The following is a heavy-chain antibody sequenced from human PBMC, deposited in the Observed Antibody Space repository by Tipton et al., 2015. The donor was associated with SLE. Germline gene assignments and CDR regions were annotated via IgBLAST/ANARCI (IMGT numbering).Heavy chain of an antibody. Sequence: TLSLTCTVSGDSISNYYWSWIRQPPGEALEWIGYIYTSGSTNYNPSLKSRVTISVDTSKNQFSLKLSSVTAADTAVYYCARPSPPYVSIGSDYMDVWGKGTTVTVSS. CDR1: GDSISNYY. CDR2: IYTSGST. J-gene: IGHJ6*03. D-gene: IGHD3-22*01. CDR3: ARPSPPYVSIGSDYMDV. V-gene: IGHV4-4*08.